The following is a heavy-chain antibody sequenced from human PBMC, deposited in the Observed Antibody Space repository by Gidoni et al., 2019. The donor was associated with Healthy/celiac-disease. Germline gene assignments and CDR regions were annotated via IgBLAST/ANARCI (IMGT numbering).Heavy chain of an antibody. Sequence: QVQLQESGPGLVKPSQTLSLTCTVSGGSISSGGYYWSWIRQHPGKGLEWIGYIYYSGSTYYNPSLKSRVTISVDTSKNQFSLKLSSVTAADTAVYYCARGLGELSLSPVVYFDYWGQGTLVTVSS. CDR1: GGSISSGGYY. CDR3: ARGLGELSLSPVVYFDY. CDR2: IYYSGST. D-gene: IGHD3-16*02. V-gene: IGHV4-31*03. J-gene: IGHJ4*02.